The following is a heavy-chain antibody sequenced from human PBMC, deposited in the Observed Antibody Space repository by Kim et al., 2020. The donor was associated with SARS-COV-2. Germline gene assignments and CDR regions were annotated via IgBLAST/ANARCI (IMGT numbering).Heavy chain of an antibody. Sequence: GGSLRLSCAASGFTFSSYNMNWVRQAPGKGLEWVSYISSSSSTIYYADSVKGRFTISRDNAKNSLYLQMNSLRDEDTAVYYCARERYCSSTSCYSGYFDYWGQGTLVTVSS. CDR2: ISSSSSTI. V-gene: IGHV3-48*02. D-gene: IGHD2-2*01. CDR3: ARERYCSSTSCYSGYFDY. CDR1: GFTFSSYN. J-gene: IGHJ4*02.